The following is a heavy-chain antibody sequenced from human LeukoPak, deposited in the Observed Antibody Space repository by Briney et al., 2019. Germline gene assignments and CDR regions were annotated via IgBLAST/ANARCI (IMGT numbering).Heavy chain of an antibody. V-gene: IGHV3-7*03. Sequence: GGSLRLSCAASGFTFSNYWMSWVRQAPGKGLEWVANIKQDGSEKDYVDSVKGRFTISRDNAKNFLYLQVNSLRAEDTAVYYCVRDLRGDYTGRLYGMDVWGQGTTVTVSS. D-gene: IGHD3-10*01. CDR3: VRDLRGDYTGRLYGMDV. CDR2: IKQDGSEK. CDR1: GFTFSNYW. J-gene: IGHJ6*02.